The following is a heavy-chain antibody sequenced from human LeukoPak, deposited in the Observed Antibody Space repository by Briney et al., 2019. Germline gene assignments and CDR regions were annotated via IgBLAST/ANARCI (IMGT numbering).Heavy chain of an antibody. D-gene: IGHD5-12*01. CDR3: AREDRLEDAFDI. V-gene: IGHV4-30-4*01. J-gene: IGHJ3*02. CDR1: GGSISSGDYY. CDR2: IYYSGST. Sequence: PSETLSLTCTVSGGSISSGDYYWSWIRQPPGKGLEWIGYIYYSGSTYYNPSLKSRITISVDTSKKQFSLKLSSVTAADTAVYCCAREDRLEDAFDIWGQGTMVTVSS.